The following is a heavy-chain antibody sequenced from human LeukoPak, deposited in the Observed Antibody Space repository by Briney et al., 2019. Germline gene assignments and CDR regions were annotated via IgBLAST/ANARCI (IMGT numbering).Heavy chain of an antibody. Sequence: GGSLRLSCAASGFTVSSTYMSWVRQSPGKGLEWVSVVYKDGKMFYIDSVKGRFAISRDTSKNTVYLQMNNLRAEDTAVYYCARSIPRYDGSAYYPDYWGQGTLVTVSS. CDR1: GFTVSSTY. CDR3: ARSIPRYDGSAYYPDY. J-gene: IGHJ4*02. CDR2: VYKDGKM. V-gene: IGHV3-53*01. D-gene: IGHD3-22*01.